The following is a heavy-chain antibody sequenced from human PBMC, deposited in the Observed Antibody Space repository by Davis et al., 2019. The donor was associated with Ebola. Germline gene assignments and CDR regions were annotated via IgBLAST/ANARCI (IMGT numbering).Heavy chain of an antibody. V-gene: IGHV5-10-1*01. D-gene: IGHD1-20*01. CDR3: ASLRRTITGMDDGFDV. J-gene: IGHJ3*01. CDR1: GYSYNNYW. CDR2: IDPSDSYT. Sequence: KVSCKGSGYSYNNYWISWVRQMPGKGLEWMGRIDPSDSYTSYSPSFQGHVTISADKSISTAYLQWRSLKASDTAMYYCASLRRTITGMDDGFDVWGQGTMVTVSS.